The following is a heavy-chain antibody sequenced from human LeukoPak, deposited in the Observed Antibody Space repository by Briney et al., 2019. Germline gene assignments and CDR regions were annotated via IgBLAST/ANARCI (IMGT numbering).Heavy chain of an antibody. V-gene: IGHV3-9*01. CDR3: ARGQGA. Sequence: GGSLRLSCAASGFTFDDYAMHWVRQAPGKGLEWVSGISWNSGSIGYADSVKGRFTISRDTSKNTLFLQMNSLRADDTAMYYCARGQGAWGQGTLVTVSS. J-gene: IGHJ5*02. CDR1: GFTFDDYA. CDR2: ISWNSGSI.